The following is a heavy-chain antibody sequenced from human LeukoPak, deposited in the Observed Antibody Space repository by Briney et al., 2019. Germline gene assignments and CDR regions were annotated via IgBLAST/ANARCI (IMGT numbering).Heavy chain of an antibody. D-gene: IGHD4-17*01. CDR1: GFTFSSYA. J-gene: IGHJ4*02. CDR2: ISYDGSNK. Sequence: GGSLRLSCAASGFTFSSYAMHWVRQAPGKGLEWVAVISYDGSNKYYADSVKGRFTISRDNSKNTLYLQMNSLRAEDTAVYYCARDPDYGFDYWGQGTLVTVSS. CDR3: ARDPDYGFDY. V-gene: IGHV3-30*04.